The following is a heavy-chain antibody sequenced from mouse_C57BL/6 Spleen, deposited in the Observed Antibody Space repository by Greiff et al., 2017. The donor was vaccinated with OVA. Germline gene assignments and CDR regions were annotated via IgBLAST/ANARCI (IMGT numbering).Heavy chain of an antibody. CDR1: GYAFSSYW. J-gene: IGHJ4*01. Sequence: VMLVESGAELVKPGASVKISCKASGYAFSSYWMNWVKQRPGKGLEWIGQIYPGDGDTNYNGKFKGKATLTADKSSSTAYMQLSSLTSEDSAVYFCARSGDGYNYYAMDYWGQGTSVTVSS. CDR3: ARSGDGYNYYAMDY. V-gene: IGHV1-80*01. CDR2: IYPGDGDT. D-gene: IGHD2-3*01.